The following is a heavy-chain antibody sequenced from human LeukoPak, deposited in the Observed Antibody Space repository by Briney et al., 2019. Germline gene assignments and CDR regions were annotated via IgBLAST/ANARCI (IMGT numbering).Heavy chain of an antibody. CDR1: GGTFSSYA. CDR2: IIPILGIA. J-gene: IGHJ6*02. CDR3: AREGLVDYGMDV. Sequence: SVKVSCKASGGTFSSYAISWVRQAPGQGLEWMGRIIPILGIANYAQKFQGRVTITADKSTSTAYMELSSLRSEDTAVYYCAREGLVDYGMDVWGQGTTVTVSS. V-gene: IGHV1-69*04. D-gene: IGHD5/OR15-5a*01.